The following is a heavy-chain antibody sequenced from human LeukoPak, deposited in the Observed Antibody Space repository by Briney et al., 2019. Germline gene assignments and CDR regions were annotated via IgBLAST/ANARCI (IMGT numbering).Heavy chain of an antibody. CDR2: IYSSGST. V-gene: IGHV3-53*04. J-gene: IGHJ4*02. D-gene: IGHD3-3*01. CDR1: GVTISSNY. Sequence: GGTLRLSCAASGVTISSNYRSWVRQPPGEGLEWVSVIYSSGSTYYTTSLKGRVTISIHTSKNTLFLQMISLRAEDTAVYYCGREPTIFGGVTEGGDYWGQGTLVTVSS. CDR3: GREPTIFGGVTEGGDY.